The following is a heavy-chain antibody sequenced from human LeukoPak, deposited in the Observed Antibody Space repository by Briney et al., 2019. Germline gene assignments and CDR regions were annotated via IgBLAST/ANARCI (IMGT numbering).Heavy chain of an antibody. J-gene: IGHJ4*02. D-gene: IGHD6-13*01. CDR2: IYYSGST. CDR1: GASFSSSTYY. Sequence: NPSETLSLTCTVSGASFSSSTYYWGWIRQPPGKGLEWIGSIYYSGSTYYNPSLKSRVTMSVDTSKNQFSLKLSSVTAADTPVYYCARHAGGIAAAGTRPFDYWGQGTLVTVSS. V-gene: IGHV4-39*01. CDR3: ARHAGGIAAAGTRPFDY.